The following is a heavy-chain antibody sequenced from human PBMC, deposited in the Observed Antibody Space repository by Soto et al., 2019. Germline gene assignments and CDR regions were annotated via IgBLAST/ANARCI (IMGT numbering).Heavy chain of an antibody. CDR2: IKSKTDGGTT. CDR3: TTYEGTYYYGSGSYYTYYYGMDV. J-gene: IGHJ6*02. V-gene: IGHV3-15*01. Sequence: GGSLRLSCAASGFTFSNAWMSWVRQAPGKGLEWVGRIKSKTDGGTTDYAAPVKGRFTISRDDSKNTLYLQMNSLKTEDPAVYYCTTYEGTYYYGSGSYYTYYYGMDVWGQGTTVTVSS. CDR1: GFTFSNAW. D-gene: IGHD3-10*01.